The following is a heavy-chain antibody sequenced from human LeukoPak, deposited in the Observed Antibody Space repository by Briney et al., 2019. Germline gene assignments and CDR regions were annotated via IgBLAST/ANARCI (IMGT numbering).Heavy chain of an antibody. V-gene: IGHV3-7*01. J-gene: IGHJ6*02. D-gene: IGHD2-2*01. CDR1: GFIFSNYW. CDR3: ARDWRYCSSSSCLAMDV. Sequence: GGSLRLSCAVSGFIFSNYWMSWVRQAPGKGLEWVANIERDGSEKYYVDSVKGRFIISRDNAKNSLYLEMNSLRAEDTAVYYCARDWRYCSSSSCLAMDVWGQGTTVTVSS. CDR2: IERDGSEK.